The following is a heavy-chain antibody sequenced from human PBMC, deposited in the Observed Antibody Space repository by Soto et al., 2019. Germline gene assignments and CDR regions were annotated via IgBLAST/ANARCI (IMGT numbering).Heavy chain of an antibody. D-gene: IGHD3-10*02. CDR2: VYYTETT. CDR3: ARQRVLSTNMFITSFDP. Sequence: SETLSLTCSLSGGSINSSDHFWGWIRQTPGRGLEWIGSVYYTETTYYNPSLKSPVTISVETSRNTFSLKVNSVTAADTGIYYCARQRVLSTNMFITSFDPWGQGTLVTVSS. V-gene: IGHV4-39*01. CDR1: GGSINSSDHF. J-gene: IGHJ5*02.